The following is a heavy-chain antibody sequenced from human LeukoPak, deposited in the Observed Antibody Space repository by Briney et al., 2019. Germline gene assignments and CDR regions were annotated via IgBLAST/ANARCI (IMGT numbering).Heavy chain of an antibody. V-gene: IGHV4-39*02. CDR3: AREAAVAGNFDY. CDR1: GGSISSSSYY. J-gene: IGHJ4*02. D-gene: IGHD6-19*01. CDR2: IYYDGST. Sequence: TSETLSLTCTVSGGSISSSSYYWGWIRQPPGKGLEWIGSIYYDGSTYYNPSLKSRVTISVDTSKNQFSLKLSSVIAADTAVYYCAREAAVAGNFDYWGQGTLVTVSS.